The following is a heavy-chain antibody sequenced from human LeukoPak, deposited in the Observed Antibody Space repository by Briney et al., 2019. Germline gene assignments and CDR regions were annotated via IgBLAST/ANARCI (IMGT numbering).Heavy chain of an antibody. V-gene: IGHV4-39*07. CDR3: ARQIVVVITTYFDY. CDR1: GGSLSSRTYY. D-gene: IGHD3-22*01. J-gene: IGHJ4*02. CDR2: IYYSGST. Sequence: PSETLSLTCTVSGGSLSSRTYYWGWIRQPPGTGLEWLGSIYYSGSTYYNPSLKSRVTISVDTSKNQFSLKLSSVTAADTAVYYCARQIVVVITTYFDYWGQGTLVTVSS.